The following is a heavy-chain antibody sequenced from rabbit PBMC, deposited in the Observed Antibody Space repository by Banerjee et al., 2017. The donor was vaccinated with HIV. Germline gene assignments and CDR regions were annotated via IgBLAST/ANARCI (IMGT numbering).Heavy chain of an antibody. D-gene: IGHD4-1*01. CDR2: IAGSSSGFT. J-gene: IGHJ4*01. CDR3: ARDLDGAIGWNFGW. V-gene: IGHV1S45*01. Sequence: DHLEESGGDPAKPAAPLTVTSIASGFSVSSSDDICRVRQAPGKGLEWISCIAGSSSGFTYSATWTKGRFIISKTSSTTVTLQMTSLTAADTATYFCARDLDGAIGWNFGWWGPGTLVTVS. CDR1: GFSVSSSDD.